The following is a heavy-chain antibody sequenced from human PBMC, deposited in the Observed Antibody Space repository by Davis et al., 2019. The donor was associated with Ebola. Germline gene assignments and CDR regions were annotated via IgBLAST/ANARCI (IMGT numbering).Heavy chain of an antibody. J-gene: IGHJ6*02. V-gene: IGHV3-33*01. D-gene: IGHD6-13*01. CDR3: ARDPPGDAVVKVAAGTYYYYGMDV. CDR1: GFTFSSYG. Sequence: GGSLRLSCAASGFTFSSYGMHWVRQAPGKGLEWVAVIWYDGSNIYYADSVKGRFTISRDNSKNTLYLQMNSLRAEDTAVYYCARDPPGDAVVKVAAGTYYYYGMDVWGQGTTVTVSS. CDR2: IWYDGSNI.